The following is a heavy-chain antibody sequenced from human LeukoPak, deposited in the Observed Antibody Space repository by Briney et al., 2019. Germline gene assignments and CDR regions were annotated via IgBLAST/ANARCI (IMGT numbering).Heavy chain of an antibody. CDR3: AKDGPAAYN. J-gene: IGHJ4*02. CDR1: GFTFDDYA. D-gene: IGHD2-2*01. V-gene: IGHV3-9*01. Sequence: GGSLRLSCAASGFTFDDYAMHWVRQAPGKGLEWVSGISWNSGSIGYADSVEGRFTISRDNAKNSLYLQMNSLRAEDTALYYCAKDGPAAYNWGQGTLVTVSS. CDR2: ISWNSGSI.